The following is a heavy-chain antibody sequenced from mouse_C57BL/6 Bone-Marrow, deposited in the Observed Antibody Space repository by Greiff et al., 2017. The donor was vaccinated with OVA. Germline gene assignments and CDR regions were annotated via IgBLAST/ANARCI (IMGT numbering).Heavy chain of an antibody. Sequence: VQLQQPGAELVKPGASVKLSCKASGYTFTSYWMHWVKQRPGQGLEWIGMIHPNSGSTNYNEKFKSKATLTVDKSSSTAYMQLSSLTSEDSAVYYCARWILRLVGGFDYWGQGTTLTVSS. J-gene: IGHJ2*01. CDR1: GYTFTSYW. V-gene: IGHV1-64*01. D-gene: IGHD1-1*01. CDR2: IHPNSGST. CDR3: ARWILRLVGGFDY.